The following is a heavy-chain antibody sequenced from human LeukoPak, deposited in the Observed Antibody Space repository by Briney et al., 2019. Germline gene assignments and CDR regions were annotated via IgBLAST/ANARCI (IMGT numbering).Heavy chain of an antibody. Sequence: GGSLRLSCAASGFTFSSYYMHGGRQAPGKCLEGVAVVHKEGDTKYFGDSVKGRVTISRENSKNTLHLQMNSLRAEDPAVYYCARGYYDILTGLPTSYWGQGTLLTVSS. CDR3: ARGYYDILTGLPTSY. V-gene: IGHV3-30*02. CDR2: VHKEGDTK. D-gene: IGHD3-9*01. J-gene: IGHJ4*02. CDR1: GFTFSSYY.